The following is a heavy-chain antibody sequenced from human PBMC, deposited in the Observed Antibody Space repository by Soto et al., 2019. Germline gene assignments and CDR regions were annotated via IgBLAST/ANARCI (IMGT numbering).Heavy chain of an antibody. Sequence: SVKVSCKASGGTFSSYAISWVRQAPGRGLEWMGGIIPIFGTANYAQKFQGRVTITADESTSTAYMELSSLRSEDTAVYYCARPGEGGSGGSCYSCYYYYGMDVWGQGTTVTVSS. CDR2: IIPIFGTA. D-gene: IGHD2-15*01. V-gene: IGHV1-69*13. CDR1: GGTFSSYA. CDR3: ARPGEGGSGGSCYSCYYYYGMDV. J-gene: IGHJ6*02.